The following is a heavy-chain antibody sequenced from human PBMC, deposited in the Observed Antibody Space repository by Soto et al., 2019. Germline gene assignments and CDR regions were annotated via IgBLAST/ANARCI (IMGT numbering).Heavy chain of an antibody. V-gene: IGHV1-18*04. CDR3: ARAGDIVVVTADGGYSSSSLYYYYGMDV. Sequence: QVQLVQSGAEVKKPGASVKVSCKASGYTFTSYGISWVRQAPGQGLEWMGWISAYNGNTNYAQKLQGRVTMTTDTSTSTDYMELSSLRSDDTAVYYCARAGDIVVVTADGGYSSSSLYYYYGMDVWGQGTTVTVSS. CDR2: ISAYNGNT. J-gene: IGHJ6*02. D-gene: IGHD2-2*01. CDR1: GYTFTSYG.